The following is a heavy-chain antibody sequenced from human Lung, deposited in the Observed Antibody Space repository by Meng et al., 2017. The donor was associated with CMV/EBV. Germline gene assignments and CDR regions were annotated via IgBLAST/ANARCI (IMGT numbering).Heavy chain of an antibody. Sequence: GESLKIPCAASGFTFSSFWMAWVRQAPGKGLEWVGNIKQDESEIQYVGSVKGRFTITRDNAKNSLFLQMNSLRAEDTAVYYCARSMLEVNRYYYGMDVWGEGTPVTVSS. CDR2: IKQDESEI. D-gene: IGHD1-1*01. J-gene: IGHJ6*04. CDR3: ARSMLEVNRYYYGMDV. V-gene: IGHV3-7*01. CDR1: GFTFSSFW.